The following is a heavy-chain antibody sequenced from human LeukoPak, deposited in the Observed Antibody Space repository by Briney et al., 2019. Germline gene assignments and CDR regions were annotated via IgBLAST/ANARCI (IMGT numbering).Heavy chain of an antibody. D-gene: IGHD1-1*01. CDR1: GGTFSSYA. J-gene: IGHJ5*02. Sequence: SVKVSCKASGGTFSSYAISWVRQAPGQGLEWMGGIIPIFGTANYAQKFQGRVTITADESTSTAYMGLSSLRSEDTAVYYCARAMNLVGTYNWFDPWGQGTLVTVSS. CDR3: ARAMNLVGTYNWFDP. V-gene: IGHV1-69*13. CDR2: IIPIFGTA.